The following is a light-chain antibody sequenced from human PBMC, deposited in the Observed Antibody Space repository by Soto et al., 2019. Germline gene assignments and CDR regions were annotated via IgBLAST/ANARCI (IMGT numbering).Light chain of an antibody. CDR2: AES. CDR3: QQYNDLVT. J-gene: IGKJ4*01. V-gene: IGKV3-15*01. Sequence: IVMTQSPATLSVSPGERVTLSCRASQSVSSHLAWYQQKPGQAPRLLMYAESTRANGIPARFSGSGSGTEFTLTSTSLQSEDFALYYCQQYNDLVTFGGGTKVEIK. CDR1: QSVSSH.